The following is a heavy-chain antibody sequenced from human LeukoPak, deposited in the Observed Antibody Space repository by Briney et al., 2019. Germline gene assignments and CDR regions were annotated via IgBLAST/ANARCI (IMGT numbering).Heavy chain of an antibody. CDR1: GFTFSSYE. CDR3: AREGYPDAFDI. CDR2: IKQDGSEK. V-gene: IGHV3-7*01. Sequence: QSGGSLRLSCAASGFTFSSYEMNWVRQAPGKGLEWVANIKQDGSEKYYVDSVKGRFTISRDNAKNSLYLQMNSLRAEDTAVYYCAREGYPDAFDIWGQGTMVTVSS. J-gene: IGHJ3*02. D-gene: IGHD6-13*01.